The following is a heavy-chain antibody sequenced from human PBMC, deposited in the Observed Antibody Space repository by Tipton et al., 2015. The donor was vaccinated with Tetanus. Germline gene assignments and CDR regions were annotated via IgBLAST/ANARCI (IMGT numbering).Heavy chain of an antibody. CDR1: GYMFSSHW. D-gene: IGHD3-3*01. Sequence: QSGAEVKQPGESLKISCKGSGYMFSSHWIGWVRQVPGKGLEWLGTIYPGDSYSTYSPSFEGQVTISVDRSIDTAYLQWSSLKASDTAIYYCARRRCAVLSGGYHWYFDLWGRGTMVTVSS. J-gene: IGHJ2*01. V-gene: IGHV5-51*01. CDR2: IYPGDSYS. CDR3: ARRRCAVLSGGYHWYFDL.